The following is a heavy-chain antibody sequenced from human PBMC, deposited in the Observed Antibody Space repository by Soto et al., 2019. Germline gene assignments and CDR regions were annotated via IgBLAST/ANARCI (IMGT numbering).Heavy chain of an antibody. CDR2: IFGNGDGT. Sequence: EVQLLDSGGALVQPGGSLRLSCVATGFSFRNYAMNWVRQAPGKGLEWVSGIFGNGDGTYYADSVKGRFTISRDNSNNTLYLQMKSLRAEDTAVYYCAKDDTYSDRFSGFDYWGQGTQVTVSS. CDR3: AKDDTYSDRFSGFDY. CDR1: GFSFRNYA. D-gene: IGHD6-25*01. J-gene: IGHJ4*02. V-gene: IGHV3-23*01.